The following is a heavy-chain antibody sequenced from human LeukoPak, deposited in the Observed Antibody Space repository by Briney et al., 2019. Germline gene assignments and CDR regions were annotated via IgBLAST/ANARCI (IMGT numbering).Heavy chain of an antibody. J-gene: IGHJ4*02. Sequence: SETLSLTCTVSGGSISSSGYYWGWIRQPPGKGLECIGIIYYSGTTYYNPSLKSRVTISVTISVDTSKNQFSLELSSVTAADTAVYYCARLGCSGGDCYLDYWGQGTLVTVSS. CDR2: IYYSGTT. V-gene: IGHV4-39*01. CDR3: ARLGCSGGDCYLDY. D-gene: IGHD2-21*02. CDR1: GGSISSSGYY.